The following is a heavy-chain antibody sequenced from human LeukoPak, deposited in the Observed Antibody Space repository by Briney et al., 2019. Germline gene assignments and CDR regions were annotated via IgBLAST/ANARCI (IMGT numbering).Heavy chain of an antibody. CDR2: ISSSGSSI. V-gene: IGHV3-48*03. Sequence: GGSLRLSCAGSGFTFNNYEMNWVRQAPGKGLEWVSYISSSGSSIYYADSVKGRFTISRDNAKNSLYLQMNSLRAEDTAVYYCARAYFDSSDYYYPDYWGQGTLVTVSS. CDR3: ARAYFDSSDYYYPDY. D-gene: IGHD3-22*01. J-gene: IGHJ4*02. CDR1: GFTFNNYE.